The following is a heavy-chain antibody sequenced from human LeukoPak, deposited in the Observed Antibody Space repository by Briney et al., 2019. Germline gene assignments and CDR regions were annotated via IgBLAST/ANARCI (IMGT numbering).Heavy chain of an antibody. Sequence: PGGSLRLSWAAAGFTFSSYEMNWVRQAPGKGLGWVSYISSSGSTIYYADSVKGRFTISRDNSKNTLYLQMNILRAKDTAEYYCGGRSRVAGTFDYWGQGTLVTVSS. D-gene: IGHD6-19*01. CDR1: GFTFSSYE. V-gene: IGHV3-48*03. CDR2: ISSSGSTI. J-gene: IGHJ4*02. CDR3: GGRSRVAGTFDY.